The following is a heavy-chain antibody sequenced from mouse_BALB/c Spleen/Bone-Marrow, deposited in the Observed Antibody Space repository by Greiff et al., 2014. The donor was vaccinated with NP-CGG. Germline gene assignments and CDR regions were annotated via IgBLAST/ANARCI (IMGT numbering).Heavy chain of an antibody. CDR3: ARGGAWFAY. V-gene: IGHV1S137*01. CDR2: IGTYYGDA. CDR1: GYTFTDYA. J-gene: IGHJ3*01. Sequence: QVQLQQSGAELVRPGASVKISCKGSGYTFTDYAMHWVKQSHAKSLEWIGVIGTYYGDATYDQKFKTKATMTVDKSSSTAYMELDEVASDDSARYCCARGGAWFAYWGQGTLVTVSA.